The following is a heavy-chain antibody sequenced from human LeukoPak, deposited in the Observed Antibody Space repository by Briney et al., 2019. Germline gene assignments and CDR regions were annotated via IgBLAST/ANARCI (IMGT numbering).Heavy chain of an antibody. CDR3: TRVGYIDEGIDY. D-gene: IGHD5-24*01. Sequence: GGSLRLSCVASGFPFSGYWMTWVREAPGEGREWVANIKQDGSKTSYVDSVKGRFTISRDNAKNSLYLQMNSLRAEDTAIYYCTRVGYIDEGIDYWGQGTLVTVSS. CDR1: GFPFSGYW. J-gene: IGHJ4*02. CDR2: IKQDGSKT. V-gene: IGHV3-7*04.